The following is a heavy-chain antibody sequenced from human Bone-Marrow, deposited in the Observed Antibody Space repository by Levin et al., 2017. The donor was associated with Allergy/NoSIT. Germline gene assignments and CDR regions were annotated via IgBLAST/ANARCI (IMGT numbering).Heavy chain of an antibody. Sequence: ASVKVSCKASGGTFSSYAISWVRQAPGQGLEWMGGIIPIFGTANYAQKFQGRVTITADKSTSTAYMELSSLRSEDTAVYYCARGSTYYYDSSGYYGWFDPWGQGTLVTVSS. CDR1: GGTFSSYA. J-gene: IGHJ5*02. V-gene: IGHV1-69*06. CDR2: IIPIFGTA. D-gene: IGHD3-22*01. CDR3: ARGSTYYYDSSGYYGWFDP.